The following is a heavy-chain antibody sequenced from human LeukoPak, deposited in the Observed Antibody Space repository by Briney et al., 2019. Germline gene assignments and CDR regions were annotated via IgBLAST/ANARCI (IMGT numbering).Heavy chain of an antibody. CDR2: INHSGST. CDR3: ARGVRGYSSSWYRPYCTVDI. J-gene: IGHJ3*02. Sequence: SETLSLTCAVYGGSFSGYYWSWIRQPPGKGLEWIGEINHSGSTNYNPSLKSRVTISVDTSKNQFSLKLSSVTAADTAVYYCARGVRGYSSSWYRPYCTVDIWGQGTMVTVSS. V-gene: IGHV4-34*01. CDR1: GGSFSGYY. D-gene: IGHD6-13*01.